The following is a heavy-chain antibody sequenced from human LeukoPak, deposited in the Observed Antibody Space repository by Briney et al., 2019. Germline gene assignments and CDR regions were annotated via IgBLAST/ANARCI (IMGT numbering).Heavy chain of an antibody. Sequence: SVNVSCKASGGTFSSYAISWVRQAPGPGLEWMGGIIPIFGTANYAQKFQGRVTITADESTSTAYMELSSLRSEDTAVSYCAREEHSSGWYRANFDYWGQGTLVTVSS. CDR2: IIPIFGTA. V-gene: IGHV1-69*01. D-gene: IGHD6-19*01. CDR3: AREEHSSGWYRANFDY. CDR1: GGTFSSYA. J-gene: IGHJ4*02.